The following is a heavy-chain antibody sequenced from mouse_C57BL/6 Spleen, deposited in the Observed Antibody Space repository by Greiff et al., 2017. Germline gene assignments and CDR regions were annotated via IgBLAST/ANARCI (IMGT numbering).Heavy chain of an antibody. D-gene: IGHD1-1*01. CDR2: IYPGDGDT. CDR1: GYAFSSSW. J-gene: IGHJ4*01. Sequence: QVQLQQSGPELVKPGASVKISCKASGYAFSSSWMNWVKQRPGKGLEWIGRIYPGDGDTNYNGKFKGKATLTADNSSSTAYMQLSSLTSEDSAVYFCARWLLLRYPYAMDYWGQGTSVTVSS. CDR3: ARWLLLRYPYAMDY. V-gene: IGHV1-82*01.